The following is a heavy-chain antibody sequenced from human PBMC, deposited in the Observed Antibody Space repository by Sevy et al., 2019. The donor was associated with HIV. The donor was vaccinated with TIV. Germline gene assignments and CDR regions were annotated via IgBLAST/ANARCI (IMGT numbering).Heavy chain of an antibody. V-gene: IGHV1-69*13. Sequence: ASVKVSCKASGGTFSSYAISWVRQAPGQGLEWMGGIIPIFGTANYAQKFQGRVTITADHSTSTAYMELSSQGSEDTAVYYSARDVLAYFLDSSGSNWLEPWRRDTLVPLP. CDR3: ARDVLAYFLDSSGSNWLEP. J-gene: IGHJ5*02. CDR1: GGTFSSYA. D-gene: IGHD3-22*01. CDR2: IIPIFGTA.